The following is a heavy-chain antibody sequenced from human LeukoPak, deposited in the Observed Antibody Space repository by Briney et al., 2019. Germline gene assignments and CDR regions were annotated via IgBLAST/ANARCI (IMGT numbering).Heavy chain of an antibody. CDR3: TTEYNWNDDDGNFDY. V-gene: IGHV3-33*01. J-gene: IGHJ4*02. D-gene: IGHD1-1*01. CDR1: GITFNA. Sequence: PGGSLRLSCAASGITFNAIHWVRQAPGKGLEWVALTWYDGSNKYYADSVKGRFTISRDNSNNMVYLQMNSLKTEDTAVYYCTTEYNWNDDDGNFDYWGQGTLVTVSS. CDR2: TWYDGSNK.